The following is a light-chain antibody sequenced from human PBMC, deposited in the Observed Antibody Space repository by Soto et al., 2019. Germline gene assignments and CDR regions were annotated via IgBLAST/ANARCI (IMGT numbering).Light chain of an antibody. V-gene: IGKV1-9*01. CDR2: GAS. J-gene: IGKJ2*01. Sequence: DIQLTQSPSFLSASVGDRVTITCRASQDISSYLAWYQQQPGKAPMLLIYGASTLRGGVPSRFSGSGSGTEFTLTIXXXQPEXXXTXXXXXXXXYWYTFGQGTKLEI. CDR3: XXXXXYWYT. CDR1: QDISSY.